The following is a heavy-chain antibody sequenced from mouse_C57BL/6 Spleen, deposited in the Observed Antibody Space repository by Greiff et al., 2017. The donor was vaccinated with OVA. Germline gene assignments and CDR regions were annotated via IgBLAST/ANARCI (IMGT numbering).Heavy chain of an antibody. J-gene: IGHJ3*01. CDR3: ARGRRGFAY. CDR2: INPNNGGT. CDR1: GYTFTDYY. Sequence: EVQLQQSGPELVKPGASVKISCKASGYTFTDYYMNWVKQSHGKSLELIGEINPNNGGTSDNQKFKGKATLTVDKSSSTAYMELRSLTSDDSAVDYCARGRRGFAYWGQGTLVTVSA. V-gene: IGHV1-26*01.